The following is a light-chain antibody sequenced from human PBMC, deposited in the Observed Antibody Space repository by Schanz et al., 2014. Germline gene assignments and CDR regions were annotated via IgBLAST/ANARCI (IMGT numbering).Light chain of an antibody. CDR3: QQYYTYWT. Sequence: DIQMTPSPSTLSAAVGDRVTITCRASQTVHNWVAWYQQKPGKAPKILIYETSSLEGGVPSRFSGSGSGTDFTLTISSLQPEDFATYYCQQYYTYWTFGPGTKVEVK. V-gene: IGKV1-5*03. CDR2: ETS. CDR1: QTVHNW. J-gene: IGKJ1*01.